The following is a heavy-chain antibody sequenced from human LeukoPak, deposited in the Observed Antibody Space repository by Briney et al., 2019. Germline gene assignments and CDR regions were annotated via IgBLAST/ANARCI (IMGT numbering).Heavy chain of an antibody. Sequence: GGSLRLSCAASGFTFSSYAMSWVRQAPGKGLEWVANMKEDGGEINYVDSVKGRFTISRDNAKNSLYLQMNSLRAEDTAVYYCARDRSPSGWSRRSGFDYWGQGTLVTVSS. CDR1: GFTFSSYA. CDR3: ARDRSPSGWSRRSGFDY. CDR2: MKEDGGEI. J-gene: IGHJ4*02. V-gene: IGHV3-7*01. D-gene: IGHD6-19*01.